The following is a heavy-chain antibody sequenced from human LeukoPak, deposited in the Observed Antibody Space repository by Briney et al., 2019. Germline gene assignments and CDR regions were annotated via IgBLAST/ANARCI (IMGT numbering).Heavy chain of an antibody. V-gene: IGHV4-34*01. CDR1: GGTFSGYY. D-gene: IGHD6-25*01. CDR3: ASSRGYSNGLWYYYMDV. Sequence: PPETLSLTCAVYGGTFSGYYWSWIRQPPGKGLEWIGEINHSGTTNYNPSLKGRVSVSIDTSKNQFSLKLRSVTAADTGVYYCASSRGYSNGLWYYYMDVWGTGTTVTVSS. CDR2: INHSGTT. J-gene: IGHJ6*03.